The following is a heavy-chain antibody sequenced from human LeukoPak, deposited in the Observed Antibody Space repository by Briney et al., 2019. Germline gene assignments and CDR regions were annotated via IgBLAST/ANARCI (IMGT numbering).Heavy chain of an antibody. Sequence: SETLSLTCTVSGGSISSYYWSWIRQPPGKGLEWIGEINHSGSTNYNPSLKSRVTISVDTSKNQFSLKLSSVTAADTAVYYCARRSDYYYDSSGYYFYWGQGTLVTVSS. CDR2: INHSGST. CDR1: GGSISSYY. CDR3: ARRSDYYYDSSGYYFY. J-gene: IGHJ4*02. D-gene: IGHD3-22*01. V-gene: IGHV4-34*01.